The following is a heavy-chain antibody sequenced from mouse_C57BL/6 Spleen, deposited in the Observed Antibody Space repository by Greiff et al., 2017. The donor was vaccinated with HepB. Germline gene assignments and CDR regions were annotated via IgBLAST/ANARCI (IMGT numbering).Heavy chain of an antibody. J-gene: IGHJ3*01. CDR1: GYTFTDYN. Sequence: EVQLQQSGPELVKPGASVKIPCKASGYTFTDYNMDWVKQSHGKSLEWIGDINPNNGGTIYNQKFKGKATLTVDKSSSTAYMELRSLTSEDTAVYYCARLWDGAWFAYWGQGTLVTVSA. CDR2: INPNNGGT. V-gene: IGHV1-18*01. D-gene: IGHD4-1*01. CDR3: ARLWDGAWFAY.